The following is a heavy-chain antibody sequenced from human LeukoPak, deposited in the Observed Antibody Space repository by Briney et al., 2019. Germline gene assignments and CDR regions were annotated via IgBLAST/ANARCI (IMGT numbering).Heavy chain of an antibody. D-gene: IGHD3-22*01. CDR2: ISAYNGNT. V-gene: IGHV1-18*01. CDR3: ARVSRDSSGYYSYYFDY. Sequence: ASVKVSCKASGYTFTSYGISWVRQAPGQGLEWMGWISAYNGNTNYAQKLQGKVTTTTDTSTSTAYMELRSLRSDDTAVYYCARVSRDSSGYYSYYFDYWGQGTLVTVSS. CDR1: GYTFTSYG. J-gene: IGHJ4*02.